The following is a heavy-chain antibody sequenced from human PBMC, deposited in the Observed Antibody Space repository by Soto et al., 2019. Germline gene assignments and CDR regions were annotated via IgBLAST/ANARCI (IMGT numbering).Heavy chain of an antibody. Sequence: GGSLRLSCAASGFTVSSNYMSWVRQAPGKGLEWVSVIYGGGSTYYADSVKGRFTISRDNSKNTLYLQMNSLRAEDTAVYYCARDLLFGYSGYDWHAFDICGQGTLVPGSS. J-gene: IGHJ3*02. CDR2: IYGGGST. V-gene: IGHV3-53*01. CDR3: ARDLLFGYSGYDWHAFDI. CDR1: GFTVSSNY. D-gene: IGHD5-12*01.